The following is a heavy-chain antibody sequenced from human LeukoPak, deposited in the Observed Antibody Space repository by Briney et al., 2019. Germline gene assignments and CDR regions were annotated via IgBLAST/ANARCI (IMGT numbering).Heavy chain of an antibody. CDR1: GFTFSNGW. D-gene: IGHD5-12*01. J-gene: IGHJ4*02. V-gene: IGHV3-15*07. Sequence: GGSLRLSCVGSGFTFSNGWMNWVRQAPGKGPEWVGRILSKAGGETTDYAAPVKGRFIISRDDSKKTLYLQMDSLKTEDTAVYYCTVNLVAAAICYWGQGTLVTVSS. CDR3: TVNLVAAAICY. CDR2: ILSKAGGETT.